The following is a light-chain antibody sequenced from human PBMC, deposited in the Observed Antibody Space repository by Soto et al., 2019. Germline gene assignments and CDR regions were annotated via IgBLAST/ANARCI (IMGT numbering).Light chain of an antibody. J-gene: IGLJ2*01. CDR2: EVS. V-gene: IGLV2-8*01. CDR1: SSDIGAYNY. CDR3: SSFAGTNNVV. Sequence: QSALTQPASVSGSPGQSITISCTGSSSDIGAYNYVSWFQQYPGKAPKLMIYEVSQRPSGVPDRFSGSKSGNTASLTVSGLQAEDEADYYCSSFAGTNNVVFGGGTKLTVL.